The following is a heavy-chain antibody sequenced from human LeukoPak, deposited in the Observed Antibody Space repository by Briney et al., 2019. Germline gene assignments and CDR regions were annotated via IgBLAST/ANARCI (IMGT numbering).Heavy chain of an antibody. CDR1: GYTFTSYD. Sequence: ASVKVSCKAAGYTFTSYDINWVRQATGQGLEWMGWMNPNSGNTGYAQKFQGRVTMTRNTSISTAYMELSSLRSEDTAVYYCARRGDLGYCSSTSCYGYYYYGIDVWGQGTTVTVSS. D-gene: IGHD2-2*01. CDR2: MNPNSGNT. CDR3: ARRGDLGYCSSTSCYGYYYYGIDV. V-gene: IGHV1-8*01. J-gene: IGHJ6*02.